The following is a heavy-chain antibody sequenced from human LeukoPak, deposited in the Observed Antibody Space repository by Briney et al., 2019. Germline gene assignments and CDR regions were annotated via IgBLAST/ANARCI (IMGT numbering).Heavy chain of an antibody. D-gene: IGHD6-19*01. Sequence: SETLSLTCTVSGGSISSSSYYWGWIRQPPGKGLEWIGEINHSGSTNYNPSLKSRVTISVDTSKNQFSLKLSSVTAADTAVYYCARGRYSSGWYVVDYWGQGTLVTVSS. CDR1: GGSISSSSYY. CDR2: INHSGST. V-gene: IGHV4-39*07. CDR3: ARGRYSSGWYVVDY. J-gene: IGHJ4*02.